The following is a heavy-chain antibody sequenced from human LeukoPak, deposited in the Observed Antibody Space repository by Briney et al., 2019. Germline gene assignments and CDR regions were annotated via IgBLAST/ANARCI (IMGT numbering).Heavy chain of an antibody. Sequence: SETLSLTCAVYGGSFSGYYWSWIRQPPGKGLEWIGEINHSGSTNYNPSLKSRVTISVDTSKNQFSLKLSSVTAADTAVYYCARDSHKAYGSGSYYSKSAYYYYYGMDVWGQGTTVTVSS. D-gene: IGHD3-10*01. J-gene: IGHJ6*02. CDR2: INHSGST. CDR1: GGSFSGYY. CDR3: ARDSHKAYGSGSYYSKSAYYYYYGMDV. V-gene: IGHV4-34*01.